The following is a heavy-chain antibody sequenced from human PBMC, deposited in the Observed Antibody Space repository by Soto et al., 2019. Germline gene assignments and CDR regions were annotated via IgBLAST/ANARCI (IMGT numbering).Heavy chain of an antibody. D-gene: IGHD3-22*01. CDR1: GYSISSGYY. CDR2: IYHSGST. CDR3: ARDKGGYYYDSSGYYPTQPNWFDP. J-gene: IGHJ5*02. V-gene: IGHV4-38-2*02. Sequence: PSETLSLTCAVSGYSISSGYYWGWIRQPPGKGLEWIGSIYHSGSTYYNPSLKSRVTISVDTSKNQFSLKLSSVTTADTAVYYCARDKGGYYYDSSGYYPTQPNWFDPWGQGTLVTVSS.